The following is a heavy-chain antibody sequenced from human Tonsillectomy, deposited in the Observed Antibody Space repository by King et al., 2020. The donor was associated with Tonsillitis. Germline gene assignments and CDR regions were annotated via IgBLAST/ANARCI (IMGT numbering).Heavy chain of an antibody. V-gene: IGHV3-7*03. CDR1: GFTLSSYW. Sequence: VQLVESGGSLVQPGGSLTLSCAASGFTLSSYWMSWVRQAPGKGLQWVANMNQDGSVKNYVDSVKGRFAISRDNAKNSLYLQMNNLRAEDTAIYYCARDLFSGSNRGYWGPGTLVSVSS. D-gene: IGHD1-26*01. J-gene: IGHJ4*02. CDR2: MNQDGSVK. CDR3: ARDLFSGSNRGY.